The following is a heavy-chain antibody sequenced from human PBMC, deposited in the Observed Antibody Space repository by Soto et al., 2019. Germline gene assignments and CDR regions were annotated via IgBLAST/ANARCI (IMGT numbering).Heavy chain of an antibody. D-gene: IGHD6-13*01. Sequence: ASVKVSCKASGYTFTSYDIDWVRQATGQGLEWMGWMNPNSGNTGYAQKFQGRVTMTRNTSISTAYMELSSLRSEDTAVYYCARRGYSSSWYYYYYYGMDVWGQGTTVTVSS. CDR2: MNPNSGNT. CDR3: ARRGYSSSWYYYYYYGMDV. V-gene: IGHV1-8*01. J-gene: IGHJ6*02. CDR1: GYTFTSYD.